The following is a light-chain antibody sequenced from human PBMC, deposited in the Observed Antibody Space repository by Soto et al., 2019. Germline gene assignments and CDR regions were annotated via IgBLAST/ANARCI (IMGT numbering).Light chain of an antibody. V-gene: IGKV1-5*01. CDR3: QQYNSYSPET. CDR1: QSISSW. J-gene: IGKJ3*01. Sequence: DIQMTQSPSTLSASVGDRVTITCRASQSISSWLAWYQQKPGKAPKLLIYDASSLESGVPSRFSGSGSGTEFTLTLSSLQPCVFATYSPQQYNSYSPETFGPGTKVAIK. CDR2: DAS.